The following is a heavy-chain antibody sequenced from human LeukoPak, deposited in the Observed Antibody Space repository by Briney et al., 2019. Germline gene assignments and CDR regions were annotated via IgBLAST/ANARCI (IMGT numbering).Heavy chain of an antibody. D-gene: IGHD2-2*02. V-gene: IGHV3-30*15. CDR1: GFSFSSYA. CDR2: ISYDGSNK. J-gene: IGHJ4*02. Sequence: GGSLRLSCAASGFSFSSYAMHWVRQAPGKGLEWVAVISYDGSNKYYADSVKGRFTISRDNSKNTLYLQMSSLRAEDTAVYYCARAIDQLLYGFFDYWGQGTLVTVSS. CDR3: ARAIDQLLYGFFDY.